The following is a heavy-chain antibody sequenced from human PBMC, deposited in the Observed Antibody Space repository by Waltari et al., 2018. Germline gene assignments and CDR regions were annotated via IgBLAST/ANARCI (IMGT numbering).Heavy chain of an antibody. D-gene: IGHD2-21*01. CDR3: ARHGSYCGGDCYPAVQH. J-gene: IGHJ1*01. CDR1: GGSISSSSYY. CDR2: IYYSGST. Sequence: QLQLQESGPGLVKPSETLSLTCTVSGGSISSSSYYWGWIRQPPGKGLEWIGSIYYSGSTYYNPSLKSRVTISVDTSKNQFSLKLSSVTAADTAVYYCARHGSYCGGDCYPAVQHWGQGTLVTVSS. V-gene: IGHV4-39*01.